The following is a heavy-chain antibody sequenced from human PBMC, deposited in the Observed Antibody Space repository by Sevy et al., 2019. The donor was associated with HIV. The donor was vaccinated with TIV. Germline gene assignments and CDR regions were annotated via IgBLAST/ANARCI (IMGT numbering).Heavy chain of an antibody. V-gene: IGHV3-23*01. CDR3: AKDLGPVTTVVTPGFDY. J-gene: IGHJ4*02. CDR1: GFTFSSYA. D-gene: IGHD4-17*01. Sequence: GGTLRLSCAASGFTFSSYAMSWVRQAPGKGLEWVSAISGSGGSTYYADSVKGRFTISRDNSKNTQYLQMNSLRAEDTAVYYCAKDLGPVTTVVTPGFDYWGQGTLVTVSS. CDR2: ISGSGGST.